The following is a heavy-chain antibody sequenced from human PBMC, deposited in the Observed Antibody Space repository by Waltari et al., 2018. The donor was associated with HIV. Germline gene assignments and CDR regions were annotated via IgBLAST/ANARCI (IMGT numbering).Heavy chain of an antibody. D-gene: IGHD5-18*01. Sequence: EVQLVESGGGLVQPGGSLRLSCAASGFTFSSYWMHWVRQAPGKGLVWVSRINSGGSISSHADSVKGRFTISRDNARNTLYLQMNSLGAEDTAMYYCAKGGTSGYTFGFGRWGQGTLVTVSS. V-gene: IGHV3-74*01. CDR1: GFTFSSYW. J-gene: IGHJ1*01. CDR3: AKGGTSGYTFGFGR. CDR2: INSGGSIS.